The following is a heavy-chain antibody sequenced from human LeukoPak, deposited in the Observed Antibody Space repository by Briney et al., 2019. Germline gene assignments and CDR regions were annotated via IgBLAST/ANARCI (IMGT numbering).Heavy chain of an antibody. D-gene: IGHD4-23*01. Sequence: PGGSLRLSCAASGFTFSSYGMSWVRQAPGKGLEWVSLISGRDSNTYYADSVEGRFIISRDNSKNTLYLQMNSLRAEDTAVYYCAKRSDYGDNGNYFDYWGQGTPVTVSS. CDR3: AKRSDYGDNGNYFDY. CDR2: ISGRDSNT. V-gene: IGHV3-23*01. J-gene: IGHJ4*02. CDR1: GFTFSSYG.